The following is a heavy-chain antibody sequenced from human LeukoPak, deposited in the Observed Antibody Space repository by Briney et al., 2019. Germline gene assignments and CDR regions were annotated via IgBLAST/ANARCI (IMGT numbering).Heavy chain of an antibody. Sequence: PSETLSLTCTVSGGSISSGDYYWRWIRQPPGKGLEWIGYIYYSGSTNYNPSLKSRVTISVDTSKNQFSLKQSSVTAADTAVYYCAREPLRGLWFGEFDYWGQGTLVTVSS. D-gene: IGHD3-10*01. J-gene: IGHJ4*02. V-gene: IGHV4-61*08. CDR2: IYYSGST. CDR1: GGSISSGDYY. CDR3: AREPLRGLWFGEFDY.